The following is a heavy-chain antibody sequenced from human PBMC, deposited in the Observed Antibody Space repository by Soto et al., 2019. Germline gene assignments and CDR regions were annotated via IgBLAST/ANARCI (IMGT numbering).Heavy chain of an antibody. CDR3: ARDLAAGDL. Sequence: QAHLVQSGAEVREPGGSVKVSCRTSGYTFINYYIHWVRQAPGHGLEWMAIINPMSGATNYAQKFQGRITLTMDTSTTTVYMEVSSLTSEDTAVYYCARDLAAGDLWGQGTLVTVSS. V-gene: IGHV1-46*01. D-gene: IGHD2-21*01. CDR1: GYTFINYY. J-gene: IGHJ4*02. CDR2: INPMSGAT.